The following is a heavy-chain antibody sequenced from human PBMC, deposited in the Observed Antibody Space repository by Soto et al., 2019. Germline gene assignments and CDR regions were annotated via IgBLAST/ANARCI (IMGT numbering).Heavy chain of an antibody. CDR3: ARGGIVVVVAATVNWFDP. Sequence: PETLSLTCPVSSGSITSSIYYWGWIRQPPGKGLAWIGSIYYSGSTYYNPSLKSQVTISVNTSKNQFSLKLSSVTAADTAVYYCARGGIVVVVAATVNWFDPWGQGTLVTVS. J-gene: IGHJ5*02. CDR1: SGSITSSIYY. CDR2: IYYSGST. V-gene: IGHV4-39*01. D-gene: IGHD2-15*01.